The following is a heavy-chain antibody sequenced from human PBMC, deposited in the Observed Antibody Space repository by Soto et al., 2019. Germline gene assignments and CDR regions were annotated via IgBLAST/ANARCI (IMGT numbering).Heavy chain of an antibody. D-gene: IGHD6-19*01. J-gene: IGHJ4*02. CDR3: ARGRDSSAWTNLDY. CDR1: GFTFSSYG. V-gene: IGHV3-30*03. Sequence: QVQLVESGGGVVQPGRSLRLSCAASGFTFSSYGMHWVRQAPGKGLEWVAVISYDGSNKYYADSVKGRFTISRDNSKNTLYLQMNSLRAEDTAVYYCARGRDSSAWTNLDYWGQGTLVTVSS. CDR2: ISYDGSNK.